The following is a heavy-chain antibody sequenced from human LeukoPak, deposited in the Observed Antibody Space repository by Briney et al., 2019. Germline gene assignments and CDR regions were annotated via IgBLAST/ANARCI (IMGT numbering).Heavy chain of an antibody. J-gene: IGHJ3*02. Sequence: PSETLSLTCAVYGGSFSGYYWSWIRQPPGKGLEGIREIKHSGSTNYNPSLKSRVTIPVDKSKNQFSLKRNSATSAHTTVYDCARAPPNSQLLPEDAFDIWGQGTMVTVSS. CDR3: ARAPPNSQLLPEDAFDI. CDR1: GGSFSGYY. V-gene: IGHV4-34*01. CDR2: IKHSGST. D-gene: IGHD2-2*01.